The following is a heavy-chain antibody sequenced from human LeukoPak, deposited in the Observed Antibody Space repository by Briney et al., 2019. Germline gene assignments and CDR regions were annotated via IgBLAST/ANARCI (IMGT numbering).Heavy chain of an antibody. CDR3: VRQGTITYAYFDS. V-gene: IGHV4-59*08. D-gene: IGHD2-2*01. CDR1: GGSLTGYY. CDR2: VFYEGNT. J-gene: IGHJ4*02. Sequence: SETLSLTCTVSGGSLTGYYWSWIRQPPGKGLEWVGYVFYEGNTNYNPSLKSRVTTSVDTSKNQFSLRLNSVTAADTAVYYCVRQGTITYAYFDSWGQGVPVTVSS.